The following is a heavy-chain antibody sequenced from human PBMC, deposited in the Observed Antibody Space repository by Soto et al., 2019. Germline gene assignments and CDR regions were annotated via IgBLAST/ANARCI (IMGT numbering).Heavy chain of an antibody. V-gene: IGHV3-30*18. D-gene: IGHD3-22*01. CDR2: ISYDGSNK. J-gene: IGHJ4*02. Sequence: QVQLVEPGGGVVQPGRSLRLSCAASGFTFSSFGMHWVRQAPGKGLEWVAVISYDGSNKYYADSVKGRFTISRDNSKKMLYLQMNSLRAEDTAVYYCAKDRALNHYDSSGYGYYFDYWGQGTLVTVSS. CDR3: AKDRALNHYDSSGYGYYFDY. CDR1: GFTFSSFG.